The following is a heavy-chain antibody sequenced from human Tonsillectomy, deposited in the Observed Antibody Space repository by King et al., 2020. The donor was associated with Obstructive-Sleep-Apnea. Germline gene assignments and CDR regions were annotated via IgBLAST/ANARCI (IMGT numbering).Heavy chain of an antibody. CDR3: AKDMRSSVRGLNMRVAFDI. CDR2: ISWNSGSI. CDR1: GFTFDDYA. V-gene: IGHV3-9*01. D-gene: IGHD3-10*01. J-gene: IGHJ3*02. Sequence: VQLVESGGGLVQPGRSLRLSCAASGFTFDDYAMHWVRQAPGKGLEWVSGISWNSGSIGYADSVKGRFTISRDNAKNSLYLQMNSLRAEDTALYYCAKDMRSSVRGLNMRVAFDIWGQGTMVTVSS.